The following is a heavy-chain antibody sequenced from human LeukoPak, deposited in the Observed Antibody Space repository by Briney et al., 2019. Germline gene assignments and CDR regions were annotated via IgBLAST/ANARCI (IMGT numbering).Heavy chain of an antibody. Sequence: PGGSLRLSCAASGFIFTKYWMHWVRQAPGKGLVWVSHVNSDGSATSYADSVKGRFTISRDNSKNTLYLQMNSLRAEDTAVYYCAFTRGAAAGSNEYYYYYYGMDVWGQGATVTVSS. J-gene: IGHJ6*02. CDR3: AFTRGAAAGSNEYYYYYYGMDV. V-gene: IGHV3-74*01. CDR1: GFIFTKYW. D-gene: IGHD6-13*01. CDR2: VNSDGSAT.